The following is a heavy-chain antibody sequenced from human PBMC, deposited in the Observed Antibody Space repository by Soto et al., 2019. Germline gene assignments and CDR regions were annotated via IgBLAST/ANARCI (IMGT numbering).Heavy chain of an antibody. CDR3: AREYSAYHYHVDF. J-gene: IGHJ4*02. V-gene: IGHV3-11*01. D-gene: IGHD5-12*01. CDR2: ISTSARII. CDR1: GFTFSDYF. Sequence: QVQLVESGGALVKPGGSLRLSCAASGFTFSDYFMTWIRQAPGEGLEWVAYISTSARIINYADSVKGRFTISRDNAKNSLYLQMTSLRAEDTAVYFCAREYSAYHYHVDFWGQGTVVTVSS.